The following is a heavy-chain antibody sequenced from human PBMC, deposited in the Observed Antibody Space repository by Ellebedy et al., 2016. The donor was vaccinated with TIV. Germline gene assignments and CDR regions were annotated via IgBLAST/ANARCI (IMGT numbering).Heavy chain of an antibody. CDR1: GYTFSSYY. V-gene: IGHV1-46*04. Sequence: AASVKVSCKASGYTFSSYYMHWVRQAPGQGLEWMGIINPSGGSTTYAQNLQGRVTMTRDTSTTTVYMELSSLRSEDTAVYYCARDWGCASDRLVFRGGCAFDIWGQGTMVTVSS. CDR3: ARDWGCASDRLVFRGGCAFDI. D-gene: IGHD7-27*01. J-gene: IGHJ3*02. CDR2: INPSGGST.